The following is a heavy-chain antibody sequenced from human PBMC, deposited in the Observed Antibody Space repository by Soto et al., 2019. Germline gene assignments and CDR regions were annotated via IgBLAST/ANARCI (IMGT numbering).Heavy chain of an antibody. CDR1: GGSISSSSYY. D-gene: IGHD2-21*01. CDR3: ARRPVSSVANTYSFDT. J-gene: IGHJ4*02. Sequence: QLQLQESGPGLVKPSETLSLTCTVSGGSISSSSYYWGWIRQPPGKGLEWIGSIYYSGSTYYNPSPKGRVTTSVDTYKNQFSLKLSSVTAAATAVYYCARRPVSSVANTYSFDTWGQGTLVTVSS. CDR2: IYYSGST. V-gene: IGHV4-39*01.